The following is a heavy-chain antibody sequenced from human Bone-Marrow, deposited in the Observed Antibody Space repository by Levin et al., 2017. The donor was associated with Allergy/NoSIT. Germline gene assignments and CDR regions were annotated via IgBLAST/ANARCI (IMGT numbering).Heavy chain of an antibody. CDR2: ISVYNGKA. CDR3: ARDERGSCRGGECYYFDL. CDR1: GYTFIDYG. J-gene: IGHJ4*02. Sequence: GGSLRLSCKASGYTFIDYGISWVRQAPGQGLEWMGWISVYNGKANYAPKLQGRATVAADTSTSTAYMELRSLRSDDTAVYYCARDERGSCRGGECYYFDLWGQGSQVTVSS. D-gene: IGHD2-15*01. V-gene: IGHV1-18*01.